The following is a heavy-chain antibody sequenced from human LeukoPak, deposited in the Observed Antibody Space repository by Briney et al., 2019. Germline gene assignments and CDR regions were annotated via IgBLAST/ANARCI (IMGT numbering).Heavy chain of an antibody. D-gene: IGHD3-22*01. CDR1: GFTFSSYG. J-gene: IGHJ4*02. CDR2: ISYDGSNK. CDR3: ASVVVTTDYYFDY. V-gene: IGHV3-30*03. Sequence: PGGSLRLSCAASGFTFSSYGMHWVRQAPGKGLEGVAVISYDGSNKYYADSVKGRFTISRDNSKNTLYLQMNSLRAEDTAVYYCASVVVTTDYYFDYWGQGTLVTVSS.